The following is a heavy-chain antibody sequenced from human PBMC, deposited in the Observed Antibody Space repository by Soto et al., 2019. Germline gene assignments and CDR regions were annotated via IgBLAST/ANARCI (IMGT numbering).Heavy chain of an antibody. CDR1: GGSVSSGSYY. V-gene: IGHV4-61*01. D-gene: IGHD4-17*01. CDR3: ARETPVTTVFDY. J-gene: IGHJ4*02. Sequence: SETLSLTCTVSGGSVSSGSYYWSWIRQPPGKGLEWIGYIYYSGSTNYNPSLKSRVTISVDTSKNQFSLKLSSVTAADTAVYYCARETPVTTVFDYWGQGTLVTVSS. CDR2: IYYSGST.